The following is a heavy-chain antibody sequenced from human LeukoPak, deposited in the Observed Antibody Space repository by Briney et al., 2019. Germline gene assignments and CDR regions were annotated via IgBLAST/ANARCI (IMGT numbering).Heavy chain of an antibody. D-gene: IGHD2-15*01. CDR3: ARVSGGSSSAGGCYLLYGLDA. Sequence: SETLSLTCTVSGGSISSGAYYWTWIRQYPGKGLEWISYMYYTGSTHYNPSLRSRLSTSVDTSKNQFSLNLGSVTAADTAVYYCARVSGGSSSAGGCYLLYGLDAWGQGTTVTVSS. CDR2: MYYTGST. V-gene: IGHV4-31*03. J-gene: IGHJ6*02. CDR1: GGSISSGAYY.